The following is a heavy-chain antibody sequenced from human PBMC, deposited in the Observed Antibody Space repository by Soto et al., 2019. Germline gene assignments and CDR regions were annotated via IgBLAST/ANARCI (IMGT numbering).Heavy chain of an antibody. Sequence: TVSGGSISSGGYYWSWIRQHPGKGLEWIGYIYYSGSTYYNPSLKSRVTISVDTSKNQFSLKLSSVTAADTAVYYCARTTIVVVTATYVDYWGQGTLVTVSS. J-gene: IGHJ4*02. V-gene: IGHV4-31*03. CDR1: GGSISSGGYY. CDR3: ARTTIVVVTATYVDY. D-gene: IGHD2-21*02. CDR2: IYYSGST.